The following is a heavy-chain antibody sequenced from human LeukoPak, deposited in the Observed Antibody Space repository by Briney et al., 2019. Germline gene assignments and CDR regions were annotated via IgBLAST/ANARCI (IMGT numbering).Heavy chain of an antibody. CDR2: IIPIFGTA. CDR1: GGTFSSYA. D-gene: IGHD2/OR15-2a*01. V-gene: IGHV1-69*13. J-gene: IGHJ4*02. Sequence: GASVKVSCKASGGTFSSYAISWVRQAPGQGLEWMGGIIPIFGTANYAQKFQGRVTITADESTSTAYMELSSLRSEDTAVYYCARDLAGDPFTLGWGQGTLVTVSS. CDR3: ARDLAGDPFTLG.